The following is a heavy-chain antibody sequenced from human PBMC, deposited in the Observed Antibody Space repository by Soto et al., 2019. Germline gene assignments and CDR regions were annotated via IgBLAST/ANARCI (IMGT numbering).Heavy chain of an antibody. J-gene: IGHJ6*02. CDR1: GYTFTAYY. V-gene: IGHV1-2*04. CDR3: AKSLNLYGMDV. CDR2: INPNSGGT. Sequence: GASVKVSCKASGYTFTAYYVHWVRQAPGQGLEWMRWINPNSGGTKYAQKFQGWVTMTRDTSISTAYMELSRLRSEDTAMYYCAKSLNLYGMDVWGQGTTVTVSS. D-gene: IGHD3-10*01.